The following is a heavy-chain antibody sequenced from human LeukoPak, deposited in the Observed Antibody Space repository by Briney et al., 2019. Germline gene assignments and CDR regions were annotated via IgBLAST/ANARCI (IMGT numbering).Heavy chain of an antibody. CDR3: ARHRKALYCTSTSCSHYYYYYYMDV. J-gene: IGHJ6*03. D-gene: IGHD2-2*01. V-gene: IGHV5-51*01. Sequence: GESLKISCKGSGYNLTSYWVGWVRQMPGKGLEWMGIIYPGDSDTRYRPCFQGQVTISADKSISTAYLQWSSLKASDSALYYCARHRKALYCTSTSCSHYYYYYYMDVWGKGTTVTVSS. CDR2: IYPGDSDT. CDR1: GYNLTSYW.